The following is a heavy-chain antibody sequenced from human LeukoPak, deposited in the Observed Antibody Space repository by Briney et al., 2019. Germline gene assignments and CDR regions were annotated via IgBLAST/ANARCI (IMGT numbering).Heavy chain of an antibody. V-gene: IGHV3-33*01. Sequence: GRSLRLSCAASRFTFSSYGMHWVRQAPGKGLEWVAVIWYDGSNKYYADSVKGRFTISRDNSKNTLYLQMNSLRAEDTAVYYCARETPPGYYGSGPSYYYYGMDVWGQGTTVTVSS. J-gene: IGHJ6*02. CDR2: IWYDGSNK. CDR3: ARETPPGYYGSGPSYYYYGMDV. D-gene: IGHD3-10*01. CDR1: RFTFSSYG.